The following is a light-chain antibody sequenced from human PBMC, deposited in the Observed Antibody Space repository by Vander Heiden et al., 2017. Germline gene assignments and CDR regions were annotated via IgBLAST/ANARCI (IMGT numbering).Light chain of an antibody. CDR1: SSNIGAGYD. Sequence: SVLTQPPSVSRAPGQRVTISCTGSSSNIGAGYDVHWYQQLPGTAPKLLIYGNSNRPSGVPDRFSGSKSGTSASLAITGLQAEDEADYYCQSYDSSLSGFYVFGTGTKVTVL. CDR2: GNS. V-gene: IGLV1-40*01. CDR3: QSYDSSLSGFYV. J-gene: IGLJ1*01.